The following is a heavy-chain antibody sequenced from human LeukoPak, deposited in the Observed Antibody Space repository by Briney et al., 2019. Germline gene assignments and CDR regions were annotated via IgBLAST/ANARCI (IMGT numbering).Heavy chain of an antibody. J-gene: IGHJ5*02. V-gene: IGHV1-18*01. CDR2: ISAYNGNT. D-gene: IGHD6-6*01. CDR1: GYSFTTYG. Sequence: ASVKVPCKASGYSFTTYGIGWVPPAPGQGLEWMGWISAYNGNTNYAQKLQGRVTMTTDTSTSTAYMELRSLRSDDTAVYYCARDMIAVRPNWFDPWGQGTLVTVSS. CDR3: ARDMIAVRPNWFDP.